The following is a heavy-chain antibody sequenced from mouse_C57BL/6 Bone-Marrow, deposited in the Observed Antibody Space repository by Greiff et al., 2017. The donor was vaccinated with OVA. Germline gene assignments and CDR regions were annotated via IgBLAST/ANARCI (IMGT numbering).Heavy chain of an antibody. CDR3: ARDCDGYSYAMDY. Sequence: VQLKESGPGLVKPSQSLSLTCSVTGYSITSGYYWNWIRQFPGNKLEWMGYISYDGSNNYNPSLKNRISITRDTSKNQFFLKLNSVTTEDTATYYCARDCDGYSYAMDYWGQGTSVTVSS. J-gene: IGHJ4*01. V-gene: IGHV3-6*01. CDR1: GYSITSGYY. CDR2: ISYDGSN. D-gene: IGHD2-3*01.